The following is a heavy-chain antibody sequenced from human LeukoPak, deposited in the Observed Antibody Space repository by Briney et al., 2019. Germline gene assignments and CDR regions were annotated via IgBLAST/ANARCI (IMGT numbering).Heavy chain of an antibody. Sequence: PSETLSLTCAVYGGSFSGYYWSWIRQPPGKGLEWIGEINHSGSTNYNPSLKSRVTISVDTSKNQFSLKLSSVTAADTAVYYCALGAVSWFDPWGQGTLVTVSS. J-gene: IGHJ5*02. CDR2: INHSGST. CDR3: ALGAVSWFDP. D-gene: IGHD2-21*01. V-gene: IGHV4-34*01. CDR1: GGSFSGYY.